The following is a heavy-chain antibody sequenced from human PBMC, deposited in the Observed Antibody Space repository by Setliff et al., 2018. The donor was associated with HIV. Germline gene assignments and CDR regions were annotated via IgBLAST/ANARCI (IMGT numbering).Heavy chain of an antibody. CDR3: ASRVYYYDESRVLREEGFVP. D-gene: IGHD3-22*01. CDR1: GGSVSGHY. J-gene: IGHJ5*02. V-gene: IGHV4-34*01. CDR2: ITPSGDT. Sequence: PSETLSLTCAVYGGSVSGHYWGWFRQPPGKGLEWIGEITPSGDTNYIPSLKSRVTMSLDTSKNQFSLKLSSVTAADAAVYYCASRVYYYDESRVLREEGFVPWGQGTLVTVSS.